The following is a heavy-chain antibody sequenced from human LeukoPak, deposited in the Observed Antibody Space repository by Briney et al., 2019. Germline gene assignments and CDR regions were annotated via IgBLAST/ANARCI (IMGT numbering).Heavy chain of an antibody. CDR2: IYYSGST. Sequence: PSETLSLTCTVSGGSISSSSYYWGWIRQPPGKGLEWIGSIYYSGSTYYNPSLKSRVTISVDTSKNQFSLKLSSVTAADTAVYYCAREFHFQAYCGGDCYSGLVDYWGQGTLVTVSS. CDR3: AREFHFQAYCGGDCYSGLVDY. CDR1: GGSISSSSYY. V-gene: IGHV4-39*07. J-gene: IGHJ4*02. D-gene: IGHD2-21*02.